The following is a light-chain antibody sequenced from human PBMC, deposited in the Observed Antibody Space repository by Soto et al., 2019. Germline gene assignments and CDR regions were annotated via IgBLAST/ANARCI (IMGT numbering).Light chain of an antibody. CDR3: QQYGSLPYT. Sequence: EIVLTQSPGTLSLSPGERATLSCRASQSVSSSYLAWYQQKPGQAPRLLIYGASSRATCIPDRFSGSGSGTDFTLTISRLEPEDFAVYYCQQYGSLPYTFGQGTKLEIK. CDR1: QSVSSSY. CDR2: GAS. V-gene: IGKV3-20*01. J-gene: IGKJ2*01.